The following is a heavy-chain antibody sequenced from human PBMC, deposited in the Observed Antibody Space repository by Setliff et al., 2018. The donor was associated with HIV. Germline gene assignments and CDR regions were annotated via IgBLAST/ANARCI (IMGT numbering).Heavy chain of an antibody. CDR1: GFTFSSYW. Sequence: PGGSLRLSCAASGFTFSSYWMHWVRQAPGKGLVWVSRINSDGRTTNYADSVKGRFTISRDNAKNTLYLQMNSLRAEDTAVYYCASPLYYYDSNGYPYWGQGTLVTVSS. D-gene: IGHD3-22*01. V-gene: IGHV3-74*01. J-gene: IGHJ4*02. CDR2: INSDGRTT. CDR3: ASPLYYYDSNGYPY.